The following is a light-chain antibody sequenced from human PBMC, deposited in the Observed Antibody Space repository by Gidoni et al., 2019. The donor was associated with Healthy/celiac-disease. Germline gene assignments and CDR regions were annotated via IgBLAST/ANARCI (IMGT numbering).Light chain of an antibody. CDR1: SSDVGSYNL. CDR3: CSHAGSSTWV. CDR2: EVS. V-gene: IGLV2-23*02. Sequence: SALTQPAPVSAPPGQSITTSCTGTSSDVGSYNLVSWYQQHPGKAPKLMIYEVSKRPSGVSNRFSGSKSGNTASLTISGLQAEDEADYYCCSHAGSSTWVFGGGTKLTVL. J-gene: IGLJ3*02.